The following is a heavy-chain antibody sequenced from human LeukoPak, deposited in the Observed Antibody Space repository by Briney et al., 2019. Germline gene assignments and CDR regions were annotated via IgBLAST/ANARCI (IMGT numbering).Heavy chain of an antibody. CDR3: AKDLHGVTDTSYYFVY. Sequence: GGSLRLSCAASGFTFSTYGMHWVRQAPGMGLEWVAAISYDGTNKYYADSVKGRSTISRDNSKNTLYLQMNGLRAEDTAIYYCAKDLHGVTDTSYYFVYWGQGTLVTVSS. V-gene: IGHV3-30*18. D-gene: IGHD2-21*02. CDR2: ISYDGTNK. CDR1: GFTFSTYG. J-gene: IGHJ4*02.